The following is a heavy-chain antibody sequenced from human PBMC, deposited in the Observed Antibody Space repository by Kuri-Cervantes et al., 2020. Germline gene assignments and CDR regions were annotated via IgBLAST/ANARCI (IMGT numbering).Heavy chain of an antibody. J-gene: IGHJ4*02. D-gene: IGHD2-2*01. CDR2: IKQDGSEK. CDR1: GFTLSNFW. CDR3: ASSSTSCSTCYFDY. Sequence: GESLKISCAASGFTLSNFWMNWVRQAPGKGLEWVANIKQDGSEKYYVDSVKGRFTISRDNAKNSLYLQMNSLRAEDTAVYYCASSSTSCSTCYFDYWGQGTLVTVSS. V-gene: IGHV3-7*03.